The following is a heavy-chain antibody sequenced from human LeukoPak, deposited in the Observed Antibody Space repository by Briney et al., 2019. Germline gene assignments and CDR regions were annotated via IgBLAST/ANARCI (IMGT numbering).Heavy chain of an antibody. Sequence: ASVKVSCKASGYTFTGYYMHWVRQAPGQGLEWMGWMNPNSGNTGYAQKFQGRVTMTRNTSISTAYMELSSLRSEDTAVYYCARLNLVVVAATGASQDDYWGQGTLVTVSS. J-gene: IGHJ4*02. CDR1: GYTFTGYY. V-gene: IGHV1-8*02. CDR3: ARLNLVVVAATGASQDDY. CDR2: MNPNSGNT. D-gene: IGHD2-15*01.